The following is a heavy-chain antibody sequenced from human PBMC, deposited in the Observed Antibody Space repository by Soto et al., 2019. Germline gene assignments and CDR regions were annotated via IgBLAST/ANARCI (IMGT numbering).Heavy chain of an antibody. CDR2: ISGSGGST. Sequence: GGSLRLSCAASGFTFSSYAMSWVRQAPGKGLEWVSAISGSGGSTYYADSVKGRFTISRDNSKNTLYLQMNSLRAEDTAVYYCAKDGGTLDYVWGSYHPFDYWGQGTLVTVLL. J-gene: IGHJ4*02. CDR3: AKDGGTLDYVWGSYHPFDY. CDR1: GFTFSSYA. V-gene: IGHV3-23*01. D-gene: IGHD3-16*02.